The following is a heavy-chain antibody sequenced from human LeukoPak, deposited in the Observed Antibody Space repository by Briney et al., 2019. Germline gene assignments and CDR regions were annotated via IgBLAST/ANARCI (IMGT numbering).Heavy chain of an antibody. CDR3: ARDTMSYCSGGSCYSAYYGMDA. V-gene: IGHV4-31*03. J-gene: IGHJ6*02. CDR2: IYYSGST. Sequence: SETLSLTSTVSGGSISSGGYYWSWIRQHPVKGLEWIGYIYYSGSTYYDPSLKSRVTVSVDTSKNQFSLKLSSVTAADTAVYYCARDTMSYCSGGSCYSAYYGMDAWGQGTTVTVSS. CDR1: GGSISSGGYY. D-gene: IGHD2-15*01.